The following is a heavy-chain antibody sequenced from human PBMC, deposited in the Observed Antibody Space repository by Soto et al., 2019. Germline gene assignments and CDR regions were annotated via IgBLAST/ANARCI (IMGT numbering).Heavy chain of an antibody. CDR1: GFTFSTYW. V-gene: IGHV3-7*01. D-gene: IGHD3-16*01. CDR2: MDQDGSET. J-gene: IGHJ4*02. Sequence: EVQLVESGGGLVQPGGSLRLSCAASGFTFSTYWMTWVRQPPGKGLEWVANMDQDGSETYYVYSVRGRFTVSRDNAKNSLYLQMNSPRVEDTAVYYCVCGGNFFIYWGQGTLVTVSP. CDR3: VCGGNFFIY.